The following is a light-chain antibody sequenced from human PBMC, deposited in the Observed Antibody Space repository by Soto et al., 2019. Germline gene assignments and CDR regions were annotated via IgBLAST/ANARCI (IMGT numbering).Light chain of an antibody. CDR3: HQYGGSPQT. CDR1: QSVSNY. J-gene: IGKJ1*01. V-gene: IGKV3-20*01. CDR2: GAS. Sequence: EIVLTQSPGTLSLSPGERATLSCRASQSVSNYLAWYQRKPGQAPRLLIYGASNRATGIPDRFSGSGSGTDFTLTISRLEPEDFAVYCCHQYGGSPQTFGQGTKVDIK.